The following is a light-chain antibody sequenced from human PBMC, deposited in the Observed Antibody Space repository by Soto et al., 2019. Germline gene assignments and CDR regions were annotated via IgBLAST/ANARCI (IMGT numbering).Light chain of an antibody. CDR1: SSDIGSYNH. Sequence: QSVLTQPASVSGSPGQSITISCSGTSSDIGSYNHVAWYQQFPGKSPKLMIYAVSDRPSGVSDRFSGSKSGITASLTISGLQTEDEADYYCISYNDRQSYLFGTGTKV. CDR2: AVS. V-gene: IGLV2-14*03. CDR3: ISYNDRQSYL. J-gene: IGLJ1*01.